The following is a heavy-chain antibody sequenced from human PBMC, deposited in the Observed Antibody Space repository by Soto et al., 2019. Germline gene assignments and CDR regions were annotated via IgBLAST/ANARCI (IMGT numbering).Heavy chain of an antibody. D-gene: IGHD3-10*01. CDR3: ARRPGSGRSVDY. Sequence: EVQLVESGGGLVQPGGSLRLSCAASGFTFSDHYMDWVRQAPGKGLEWVGLIRDKANSYTTAYAASVRGRFTISGDESKNSVYLQMNSLKTEDTAVYYCARRPGSGRSVDYWGQGTLVTVSS. CDR2: IRDKANSYTT. CDR1: GFTFSDHY. V-gene: IGHV3-72*01. J-gene: IGHJ4*02.